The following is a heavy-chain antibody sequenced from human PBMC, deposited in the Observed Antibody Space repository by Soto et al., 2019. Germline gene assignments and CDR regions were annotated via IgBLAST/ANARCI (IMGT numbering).Heavy chain of an antibody. J-gene: IGHJ5*02. CDR2: IYHSGST. D-gene: IGHD1-1*01. Sequence: QVQLQESGPGLVKPSGTLSLTCAVSSGSISSANWWSWVRQPPGKGLEWIGEIYHSGSTNYNPSLKSRVTMSVDQSKNQFSLKLSSVSAADTAMYYCARGGTGWLDPWGQGTLVTVSS. CDR1: SGSISSANW. CDR3: ARGGTGWLDP. V-gene: IGHV4-4*02.